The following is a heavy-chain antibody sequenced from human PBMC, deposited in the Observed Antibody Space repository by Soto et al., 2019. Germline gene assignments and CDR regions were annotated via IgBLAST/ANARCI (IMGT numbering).Heavy chain of an antibody. CDR1: GYTFTSYG. Sequence: ASVKVSCKASGYTFTSYGISWVRQAPGQGLEWMGWISAYNGNTNYAQKLQGRVTVTTDTSTSTAYMELRSLRSDDTAVYYCARRMTYYYDSSGYYEGDYWGQGTLVTVSS. J-gene: IGHJ4*02. D-gene: IGHD3-22*01. CDR2: ISAYNGNT. CDR3: ARRMTYYYDSSGYYEGDY. V-gene: IGHV1-18*01.